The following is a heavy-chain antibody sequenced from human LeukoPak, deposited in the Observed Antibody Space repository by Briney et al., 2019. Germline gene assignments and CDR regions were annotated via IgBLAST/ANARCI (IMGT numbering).Heavy chain of an antibody. CDR1: GFTFSSYS. CDR3: ARVPAGVIGMKDAFDM. CDR2: ISGSSSYI. Sequence: PGGSLRLSCAVSGFTFSSYSMNWVRQAPGEGLEWVSSISGSSSYIYYADSVKGRFTISRHNAKNSLYLQMNSLRAEDTAVYYCARVPAGVIGMKDAFDMWGQGTMVTVSS. V-gene: IGHV3-21*01. J-gene: IGHJ3*02. D-gene: IGHD3-16*02.